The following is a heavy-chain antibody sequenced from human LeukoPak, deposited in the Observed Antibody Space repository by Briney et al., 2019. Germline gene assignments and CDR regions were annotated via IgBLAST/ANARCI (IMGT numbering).Heavy chain of an antibody. J-gene: IGHJ4*02. Sequence: ASVKVSCKASGGTFSSYAISWVRQAPGQGLEWMGGIIPIFGTANYAQKYQRRVTITTDESTSTAYMELSSLRSEDTAVYYCARVWDDFWSGYSSGDWGQATLVTVCS. CDR2: IIPIFGTA. CDR1: GGTFSSYA. V-gene: IGHV1-69*05. D-gene: IGHD3-3*01. CDR3: ARVWDDFWSGYSSGD.